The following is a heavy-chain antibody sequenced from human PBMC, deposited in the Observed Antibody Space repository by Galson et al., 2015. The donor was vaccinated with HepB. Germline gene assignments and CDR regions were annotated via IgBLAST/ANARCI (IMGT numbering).Heavy chain of an antibody. Sequence: SLRLSCAASGFTFDDYALHWVRQAPGKGLEWVSGISWNSVRIDYADSVKGRFTISRDNAKNSLYLQMNSLRAEDTAFYYCARGIHYYYMDVWGKGTTVTVSS. J-gene: IGHJ6*03. CDR2: ISWNSVRI. CDR3: ARGIHYYYMDV. D-gene: IGHD1-26*01. CDR1: GFTFDDYA. V-gene: IGHV3-9*01.